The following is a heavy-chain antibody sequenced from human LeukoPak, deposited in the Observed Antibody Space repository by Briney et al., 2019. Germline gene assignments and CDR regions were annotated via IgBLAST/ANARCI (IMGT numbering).Heavy chain of an antibody. CDR3: ARDSSNWYFDL. V-gene: IGHV4-59*01. J-gene: IGHJ2*01. CDR1: GGSISSYY. D-gene: IGHD6-6*01. CDR2: IYYTGNT. Sequence: PSETLSLTCTVSGGSISSYYWNWIRQPPGKRLEWIGNIYYTGNTNYNPSLKSRVTISVDTSKNQLSLKLSSVTAADTAVYYCARDSSNWYFDLWGRGSLVTVSS.